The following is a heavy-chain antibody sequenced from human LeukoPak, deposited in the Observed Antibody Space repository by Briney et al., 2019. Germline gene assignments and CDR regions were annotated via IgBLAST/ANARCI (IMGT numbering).Heavy chain of an antibody. Sequence: ASVKVSCKASGYTFTSYGISWVRQAPGQGLEWMGWISAYNGNTNYAQKLQGRVTMTTDTSTSTAYMELRSLRSDDTAVYYCARDTQDDSTIFGVVINSFDYWGQGTLVTVSS. V-gene: IGHV1-18*01. CDR3: ARDTQDDSTIFGVVINSFDY. CDR2: ISAYNGNT. J-gene: IGHJ4*02. CDR1: GYTFTSYG. D-gene: IGHD3-3*01.